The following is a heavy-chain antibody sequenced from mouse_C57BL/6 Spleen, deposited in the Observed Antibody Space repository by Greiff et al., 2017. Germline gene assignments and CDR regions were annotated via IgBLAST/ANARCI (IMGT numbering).Heavy chain of an antibody. CDR3: ARDGDYGSSYNWYFDV. V-gene: IGHV3-1*01. D-gene: IGHD1-1*01. CDR2: ISYSGST. J-gene: IGHJ1*03. Sequence: VQLKQSGPGMVKPSQSLSLTCTVTGYSITSGYDWHWIRHFPGNKLEWMGYISYSGSTNYNPSLKSRISITHDTSKNHFFLKLNSVTTEDTATYYCARDGDYGSSYNWYFDVWGTGTTVTVSS. CDR1: GYSITSGYD.